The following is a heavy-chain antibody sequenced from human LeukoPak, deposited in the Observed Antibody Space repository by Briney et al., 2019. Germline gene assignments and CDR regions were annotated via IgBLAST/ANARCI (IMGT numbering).Heavy chain of an antibody. CDR3: ARRYSGDSPLEY. J-gene: IGHJ4*02. Sequence: RGGSLRLSCATSGFTLSYYAMHWVRQAPGKGLEWVAVIWYKGDTQYNAHSVRGLFTSSRDNSKKPLYVQMTSTRVEDTAVYYCARRYSGDSPLEYWGQGTLVTVSS. CDR1: GFTLSYYA. CDR2: IWYKGDTQ. D-gene: IGHD2-21*01. V-gene: IGHV3-33*01.